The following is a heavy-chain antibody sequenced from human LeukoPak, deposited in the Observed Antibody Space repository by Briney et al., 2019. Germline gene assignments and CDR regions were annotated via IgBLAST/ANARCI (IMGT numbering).Heavy chain of an antibody. D-gene: IGHD4-17*01. CDR1: GGSFSGYY. J-gene: IGHJ1*01. Sequence: PSETLSLTCAVYGGSFSGYYWSWIRQPPGNGLEWIGEINHSGSTNYNPSLKSRVTILVDTSKNQFSLKLSSVTAADTAVYYCARGHSPVTTKVSYFQHWGQGTLVTVSS. CDR3: ARGHSPVTTKVSYFQH. CDR2: INHSGST. V-gene: IGHV4-34*01.